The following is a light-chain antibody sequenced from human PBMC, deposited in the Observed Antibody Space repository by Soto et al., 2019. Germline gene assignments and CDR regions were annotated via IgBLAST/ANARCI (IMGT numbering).Light chain of an antibody. CDR3: QHYNSYSEA. CDR2: KAS. Sequence: DIEMTQSPSTLSASLGDRVTITCRASQSVNRWLAWYQQKPGKAPKLLIYKASTLKSGVPSRFSGSGSGTEFTLTISSLQPDDFATYYCQHYNSYSEAFGQGTKVELK. CDR1: QSVNRW. V-gene: IGKV1-5*03. J-gene: IGKJ1*01.